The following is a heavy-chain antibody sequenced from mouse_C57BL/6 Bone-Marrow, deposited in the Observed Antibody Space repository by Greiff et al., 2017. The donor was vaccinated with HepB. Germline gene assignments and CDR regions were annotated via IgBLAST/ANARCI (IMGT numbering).Heavy chain of an antibody. Sequence: VMLVESGPGLVAPSQSLSITCTVSGFSLTSYGVDWVRQPPGKGLEWLGVIWRGGSTDYNAAFMSRLSITKDNSKSQVFFKMNILQADDTAIYYCAKTSYDGYYHYYAMDYWGQGTSVTVSS. D-gene: IGHD2-3*01. CDR1: GFSLTSYG. CDR2: IWRGGST. V-gene: IGHV2-5*01. CDR3: AKTSYDGYYHYYAMDY. J-gene: IGHJ4*01.